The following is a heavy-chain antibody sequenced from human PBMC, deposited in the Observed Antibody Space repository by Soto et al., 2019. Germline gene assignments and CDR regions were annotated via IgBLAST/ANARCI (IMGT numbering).Heavy chain of an antibody. CDR3: ERGGTAINAFDI. CDR2: INPTSDYT. V-gene: IGHV1-46*01. CDR1: GYTLTSYY. J-gene: IGHJ3*02. D-gene: IGHD2-21*02. Sequence: ASVKVSCKASGYTLTSYYMQWVRQAPGQGLEWMGMINPTSDYTNYAQKFQGRVTLNSEESTRKVYMELSSLRYEDTAMYYCERGGTAINAFDIWG.